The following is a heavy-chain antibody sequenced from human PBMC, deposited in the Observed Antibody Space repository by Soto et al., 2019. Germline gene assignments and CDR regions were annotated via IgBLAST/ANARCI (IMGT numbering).Heavy chain of an antibody. Sequence: GGSLRLSCAASGFTFSSYAMHWVRQAPGKGLEWVAVISYDGSNKYYADSVKGRFTISRDNSKNTLYLQMNSLRAEDTAVYYCARGGDSGSYYNYYYGMDVWGQGTTVTVSS. V-gene: IGHV3-30-3*01. J-gene: IGHJ6*02. D-gene: IGHD1-26*01. CDR1: GFTFSSYA. CDR3: ARGGDSGSYYNYYYGMDV. CDR2: ISYDGSNK.